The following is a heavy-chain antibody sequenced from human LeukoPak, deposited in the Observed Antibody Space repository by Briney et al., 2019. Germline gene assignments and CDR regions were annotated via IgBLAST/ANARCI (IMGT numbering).Heavy chain of an antibody. CDR1: GGSISSYY. CDR2: IYYSGST. Sequence: SGTLSLTCTVSGGSISSYYWSWIRQPPGKGLEWIGYIYYSGSTNYNPSLKSRVTISVDTSKNQFSLKLSSVTAADTAVYYCASSKGSSGWGGYFDYWGQGTLVTVSS. J-gene: IGHJ4*02. CDR3: ASSKGSSGWGGYFDY. V-gene: IGHV4-59*01. D-gene: IGHD6-19*01.